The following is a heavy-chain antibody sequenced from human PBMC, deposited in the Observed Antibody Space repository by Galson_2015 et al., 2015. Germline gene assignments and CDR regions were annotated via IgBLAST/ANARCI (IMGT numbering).Heavy chain of an antibody. Sequence: SLRLSCAASGFTFSSYSMNWVRQAPGKGLGWVSSISSSSSYIYYADSVKGRFTISRDNAKNSLYLQMNSLRAEDTAVYYCARGRGIAVAGDYPWGQGTLVTVSS. D-gene: IGHD6-19*01. V-gene: IGHV3-21*01. J-gene: IGHJ5*02. CDR2: ISSSSSYI. CDR1: GFTFSSYS. CDR3: ARGRGIAVAGDYP.